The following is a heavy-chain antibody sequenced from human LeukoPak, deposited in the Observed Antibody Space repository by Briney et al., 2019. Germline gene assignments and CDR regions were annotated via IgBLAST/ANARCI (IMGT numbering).Heavy chain of an antibody. J-gene: IGHJ4*02. Sequence: SETLSLTCTVSGGSISSYYWSWIRQPPGKGLEWIGYIYCSGSTNYNPSLKSRVTISVDTSKNQFSLKLSSVTAADTAVYYCARVDSGSYWYWGQGTLVTVSS. CDR2: IYCSGST. CDR3: ARVDSGSYWY. V-gene: IGHV4-59*01. CDR1: GGSISSYY. D-gene: IGHD1-26*01.